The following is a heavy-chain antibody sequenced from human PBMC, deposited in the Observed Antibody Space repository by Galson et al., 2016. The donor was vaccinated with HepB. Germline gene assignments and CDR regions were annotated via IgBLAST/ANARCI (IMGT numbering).Heavy chain of an antibody. D-gene: IGHD2-2*01. CDR2: ISRSGEST. CDR3: VQGSTAPAV. CDR1: GFTFRNYG. Sequence: SLRLSCAASGFTFRNYGMTWVRQAPGKGLEVVSSISRSGESTDYAVSVKGRFTISRDNSKNTLSLQMNSLTADDTAIYYCVQGSTAPAVWGKGTTVTVSS. V-gene: IGHV3-23*01. J-gene: IGHJ6*04.